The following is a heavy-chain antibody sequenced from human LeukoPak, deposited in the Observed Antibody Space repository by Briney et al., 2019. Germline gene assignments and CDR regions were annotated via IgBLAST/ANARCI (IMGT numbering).Heavy chain of an antibody. CDR2: INPNSGGT. V-gene: IGHV1-2*02. D-gene: IGHD2-15*01. Sequence: ASVKVSCKASGYTFTGYYMHWVRQAPGQGLEWMGWINPNSGGTNYAQKFQGRVTMTRDTSISTAYMELSRLRSDDTAVYYCARVRERYCSGGSCYPGYWGQGTLVTVFS. CDR3: ARVRERYCSGGSCYPGY. CDR1: GYTFTGYY. J-gene: IGHJ4*02.